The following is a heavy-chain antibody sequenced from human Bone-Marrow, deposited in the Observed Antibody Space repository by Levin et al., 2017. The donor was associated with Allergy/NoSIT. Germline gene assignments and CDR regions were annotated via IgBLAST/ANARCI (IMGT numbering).Heavy chain of an antibody. J-gene: IGHJ4*02. Sequence: KSSETLSLTCAVSGGSISSSNWWSWVRQPPGKGLEWIGEIYHSGSTNYNPSLKSRVTISVDKSKNQFSLKLSSVTAADTAVYYCASHPKLEQLPRDYWGQGTLVTVSS. V-gene: IGHV4-4*02. CDR2: IYHSGST. CDR3: ASHPKLEQLPRDY. CDR1: GGSISSSNW. D-gene: IGHD6-13*01.